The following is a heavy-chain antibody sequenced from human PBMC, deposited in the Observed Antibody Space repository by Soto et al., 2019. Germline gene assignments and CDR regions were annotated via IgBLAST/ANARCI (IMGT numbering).Heavy chain of an antibody. CDR1: GYTFTSYG. V-gene: IGHV1-18*01. CDR3: ARDGRIAARPDSIYYYYYGMDV. J-gene: IGHJ6*02. CDR2: ISAYNGNT. D-gene: IGHD6-6*01. Sequence: ASVKVSCKASGYTFTSYGISWVRQAPGQGLEWMGWISAYNGNTNYAQKLQGRVTMTTDTSTSTAYMELRSLRSDDTAVYYCARDGRIAARPDSIYYYYYGMDVWGQGTTVTVSS.